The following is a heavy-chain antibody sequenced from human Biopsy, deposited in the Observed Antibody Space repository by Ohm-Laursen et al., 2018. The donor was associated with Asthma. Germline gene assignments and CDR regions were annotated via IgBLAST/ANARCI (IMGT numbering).Heavy chain of an antibody. CDR2: GGSYYDGGLK. V-gene: IGHV3-30-3*01. Sequence: SLRLSCAASGFTLTTYAIHWVRQAPGKGLEWVAVGGSYYDGGLKYYADSVNGRFTVSRDDSKNTLYLQMNSLRPDDTAVYYCARDVMEWYLPVFDFWGQGTLVTVSS. CDR3: ARDVMEWYLPVFDF. CDR1: GFTLTTYA. J-gene: IGHJ4*02. D-gene: IGHD3-3*01.